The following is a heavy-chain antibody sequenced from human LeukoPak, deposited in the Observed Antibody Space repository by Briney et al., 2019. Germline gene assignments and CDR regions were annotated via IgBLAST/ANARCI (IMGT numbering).Heavy chain of an antibody. D-gene: IGHD2-2*01. V-gene: IGHV6-1*01. Sequence: SQTLSLTCAIFGDSVSSNSAAWNWIRQSPSRGLEWLGRTYYRSKWYTDYAISVKSRITINPDTSKNQFSLKLSSVTAADTAVYYCARHHESCSITRCSVDFDYWGQGTLVTVSS. CDR1: GDSVSSNSAA. CDR3: ARHHESCSITRCSVDFDY. CDR2: TYYRSKWYT. J-gene: IGHJ4*02.